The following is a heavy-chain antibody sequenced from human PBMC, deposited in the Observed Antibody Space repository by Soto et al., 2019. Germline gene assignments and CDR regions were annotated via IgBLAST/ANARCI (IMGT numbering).Heavy chain of an antibody. CDR3: SKGYSGIYYPSVASDY. V-gene: IGHV3-23*01. CDR1: GFTFSSYA. D-gene: IGHD1-26*01. Sequence: GGSLRLSCAASGFTFSSYAMSWVRQAPGKGLEWVSAISGSGGSTYYADSAKGRFTISRDNSKNTLYLQMNSLRAEDTAVYYCSKGYSGIYYPSVASDYWGQGTLVTVSS. CDR2: ISGSGGST. J-gene: IGHJ4*02.